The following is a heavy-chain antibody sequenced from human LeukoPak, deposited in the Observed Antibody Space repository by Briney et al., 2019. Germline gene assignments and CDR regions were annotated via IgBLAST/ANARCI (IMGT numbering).Heavy chain of an antibody. Sequence: PGGSLRLSCAASGFTFSSYAMSWVRQSPGKGLEWIGSISYSGRTHYNPSLKSRVSISVDTSNNHFSLKLASVTAADTSVFYCARLVGVTDYFDYWGQGTLVTVSS. D-gene: IGHD1-26*01. CDR3: ARLVGVTDYFDY. CDR1: GFTFSSYA. V-gene: IGHV4-39*02. J-gene: IGHJ4*02. CDR2: ISYSGRT.